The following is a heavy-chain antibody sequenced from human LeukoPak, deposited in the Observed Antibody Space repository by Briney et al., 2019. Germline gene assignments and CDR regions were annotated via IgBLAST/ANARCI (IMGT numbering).Heavy chain of an antibody. CDR2: ISGSSGTT. CDR3: AKEYTGTFSPFPSYFDN. J-gene: IGHJ4*02. V-gene: IGHV3-23*01. D-gene: IGHD1-26*01. CDR1: GFSFSSYA. Sequence: PGGSLRLSCTASGFSFSSYAMSWVRQAPGEGLVWVSTISGSSGTTYYADSVKGRFTISRDNSKNTLYLQMNSLRAEDTAIYYCAKEYTGTFSPFPSYFDNWGQGTLVTVSS.